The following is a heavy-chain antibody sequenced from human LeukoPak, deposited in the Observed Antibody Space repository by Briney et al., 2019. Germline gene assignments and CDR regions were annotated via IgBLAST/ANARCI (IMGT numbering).Heavy chain of an antibody. D-gene: IGHD3-10*01. CDR2: IYDSGGSI. J-gene: IGHJ6*03. Sequence: PGGSLRLSCAHHGFTLTRYVMSCVPDAPEEGVGWVSPIYDSGGSIYYTDSAKGPFTLSRDNSKNTLYLQMNSLRAEDTRLYIFGKGYGTASYYIVRYYYYYMGVSGKRTTVTLSS. CDR3: GKGYGTASYYIVRYYYYYMGV. V-gene: IGHV3-23*01. CDR1: GFTLTRYV.